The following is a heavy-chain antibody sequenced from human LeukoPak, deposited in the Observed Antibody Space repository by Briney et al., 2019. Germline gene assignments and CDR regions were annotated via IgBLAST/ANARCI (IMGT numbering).Heavy chain of an antibody. CDR3: ARAAVADYFDY. Sequence: GGSLRLSCAASGFTFSSYGMHWVRQAPGKGLELVAVIWYDGSNKYYADSVKGRFTISRDNSKNTLYLQMNSLRAEDTAVYYCARAAVADYFDYWGQGTLVTVSS. CDR2: IWYDGSNK. CDR1: GFTFSSYG. J-gene: IGHJ4*02. V-gene: IGHV3-33*01. D-gene: IGHD6-19*01.